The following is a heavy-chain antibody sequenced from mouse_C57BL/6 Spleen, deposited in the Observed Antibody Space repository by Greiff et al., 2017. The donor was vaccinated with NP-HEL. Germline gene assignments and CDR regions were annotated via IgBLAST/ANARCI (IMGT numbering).Heavy chain of an antibody. CDR2: INPYNGGT. J-gene: IGHJ2*01. Sequence: VQLQQSGPVLVKPGASVKMSCKASGYTFTDYYMNWVKQSHGKSLEWIGVINPYNGGTSYNQKFKGKATLTVDKSSSTAYMELNSLTSEDSAVYYCARSWYYGSSYLYYFDYWGQGTTLTVSA. D-gene: IGHD1-1*01. CDR3: ARSWYYGSSYLYYFDY. CDR1: GYTFTDYY. V-gene: IGHV1-19*01.